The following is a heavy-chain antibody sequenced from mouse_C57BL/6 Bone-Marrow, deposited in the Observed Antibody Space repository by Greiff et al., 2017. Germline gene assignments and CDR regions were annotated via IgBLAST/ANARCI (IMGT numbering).Heavy chain of an antibody. V-gene: IGHV2-6-1*01. D-gene: IGHD2-3*01. J-gene: IGHJ4*01. CDR1: GFSLTSYG. Sequence: QVHVKQSGPGLVAPSQSLSITCTVSGFSLTSYGVHWVRQPPGKGLEWLVVIWSDGSTTYNSALKSRLSISKDNSKSQVFLKMNSLQTDDTAMYYCARHGGYYHYAMDYWGQGTSVTVSS. CDR3: ARHGGYYHYAMDY. CDR2: IWSDGST.